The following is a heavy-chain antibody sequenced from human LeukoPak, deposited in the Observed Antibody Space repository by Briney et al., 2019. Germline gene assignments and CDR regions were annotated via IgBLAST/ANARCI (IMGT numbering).Heavy chain of an antibody. CDR3: ARGPVVITGTDAFDI. J-gene: IGHJ3*02. CDR1: GGSISSSNW. Sequence: SETLSLTCAVSGGSISSSNWWSWVRQPPGKGLEWIGEIYHSGSTNYNPSLKSRVTISVDKSKNQFSLKLSSVTAADTAVYYCARGPVVITGTDAFDIWGQGTMVTVSS. CDR2: IYHSGST. V-gene: IGHV4-4*02. D-gene: IGHD3-22*01.